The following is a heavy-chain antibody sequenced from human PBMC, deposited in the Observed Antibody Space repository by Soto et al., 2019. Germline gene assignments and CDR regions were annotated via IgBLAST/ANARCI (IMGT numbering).Heavy chain of an antibody. J-gene: IGHJ6*02. V-gene: IGHV3-33*01. CDR1: GFTFSSYG. CDR3: ARGHAPYSSSGNYYGMDV. CDR2: IWYDGSNK. D-gene: IGHD6-6*01. Sequence: TGGSLRLSCAASGFTFSSYGMHWVRQAPGKGLEWVAVIWYDGSNKYYADSVKGRFTISRDNSKKSLYLKMKSRGAEDTALFYCARGHAPYSSSGNYYGMDVGGQGPRVTVSS.